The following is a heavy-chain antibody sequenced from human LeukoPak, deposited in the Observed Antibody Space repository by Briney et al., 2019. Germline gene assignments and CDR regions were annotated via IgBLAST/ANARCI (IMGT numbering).Heavy chain of an antibody. V-gene: IGHV3-23*01. CDR2: ISTSGDST. D-gene: IGHD1-14*01. CDR3: AKRREAGIGSLYYFGS. Sequence: GGSLRLSCAASGFTFSTYSMSWVRQAPGKGLEWVSAISTSGDSTYYTDSVKGRFTIFRDNSKNTLYLQMNSLRAEDTALYYCAKRREAGIGSLYYFGSWGQGTRVTVSS. CDR1: GFTFSTYS. J-gene: IGHJ4*02.